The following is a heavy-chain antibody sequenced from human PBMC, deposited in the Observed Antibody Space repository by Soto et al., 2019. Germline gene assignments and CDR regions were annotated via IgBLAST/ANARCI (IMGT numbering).Heavy chain of an antibody. J-gene: IGHJ5*02. V-gene: IGHV1-2*02. Sequence: GASLKVSCKASGYTFTDYHIHWVRQAPGQGLEFMGWINANNGGAGSAQQFQGRVTVTRDTSITTVYMELSNLRSDDTAVYYCAREGGSETLQPSYNWFDTWGQGTLVTVSS. CDR3: AREGGSETLQPSYNWFDT. CDR2: INANNGGA. CDR1: GYTFTDYH. D-gene: IGHD6-25*01.